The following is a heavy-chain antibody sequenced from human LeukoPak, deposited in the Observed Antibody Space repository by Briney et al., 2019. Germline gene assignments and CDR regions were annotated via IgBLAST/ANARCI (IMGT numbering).Heavy chain of an antibody. J-gene: IGHJ6*04. Sequence: GGSLRLSCAASGFTFGSYWMSWVRQAPGKGLEWVANIKQDGSEKYYVDSVKGRFTISRDNAKNSLYLQMNSLRAEDTAVYYCAELGITMIGGVWGKGTTVTISS. D-gene: IGHD3-10*02. V-gene: IGHV3-7*01. CDR1: GFTFGSYW. CDR2: IKQDGSEK. CDR3: AELGITMIGGV.